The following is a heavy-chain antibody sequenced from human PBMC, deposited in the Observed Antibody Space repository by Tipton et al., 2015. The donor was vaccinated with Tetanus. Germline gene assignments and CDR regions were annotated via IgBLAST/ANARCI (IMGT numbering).Heavy chain of an antibody. CDR1: ADSFTNFY. CDR3: ARGFGAYWYYFDY. Sequence: LVQPSETLSLTCTVSADSFTNFYWTWIRQPAGKGLEWIGRIDTSGITNYNPSLKSRVTMSVDTSKNQFSLKLSSVTAADTAVYYCARGFGAYWYYFDYWGQGTLVTVSS. J-gene: IGHJ4*02. D-gene: IGHD4-17*01. CDR2: IDTSGIT. V-gene: IGHV4-4*07.